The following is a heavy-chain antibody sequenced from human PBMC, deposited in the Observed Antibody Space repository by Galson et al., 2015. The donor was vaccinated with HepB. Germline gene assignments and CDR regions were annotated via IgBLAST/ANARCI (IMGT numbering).Heavy chain of an antibody. Sequence: CAISGDSVSANTAVWNWIRQSPSSGLEWLGRTYYRSKWQKDYAVSMKSRITISTDTSRNQVSLQLNSMSPEDTAVYYCAYGVDVWGKGTTVTVSS. CDR2: TYYRSKWQK. J-gene: IGHJ6*04. CDR3: AYGVDV. CDR1: GDSVSANTAV. V-gene: IGHV6-1*01.